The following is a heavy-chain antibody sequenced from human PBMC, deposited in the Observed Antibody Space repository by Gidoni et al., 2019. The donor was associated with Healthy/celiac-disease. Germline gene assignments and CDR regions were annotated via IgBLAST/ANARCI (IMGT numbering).Heavy chain of an antibody. V-gene: IGHV3-74*01. CDR3: ARVGVGVRDWLPRKNYYYYYGMDV. CDR1: GFTFSSSW. CDR2: INSDGSST. Sequence: EVQLVESGGGLVQPGGSLTLSCAASGFTFSSSWMHWVRQAPGKGLVGVSSINSDGSSTSYADAGKGRFTISRDNAKNTLYLQMNSLRAEETAVYYCARVGVGVRDWLPRKNYYYYYGMDVWGQGTTVTVSS. D-gene: IGHD3-9*01. J-gene: IGHJ6*02.